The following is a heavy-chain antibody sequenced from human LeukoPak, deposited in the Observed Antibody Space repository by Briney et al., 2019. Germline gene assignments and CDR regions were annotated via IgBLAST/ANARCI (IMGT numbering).Heavy chain of an antibody. V-gene: IGHV3-7*01. Sequence: SGGSLRLSCAASGFTFSSYWMSWVRQAPGKGLEWVANIKQDGSEKYYVDSVKGRFTISRDNAKNSLYLQMNSLGAEDTAVYYCGRGRVRYYFDYWGQGTLVTVSS. CDR3: GRGRVRYYFDY. CDR2: IKQDGSEK. J-gene: IGHJ4*02. D-gene: IGHD3-10*01. CDR1: GFTFSSYW.